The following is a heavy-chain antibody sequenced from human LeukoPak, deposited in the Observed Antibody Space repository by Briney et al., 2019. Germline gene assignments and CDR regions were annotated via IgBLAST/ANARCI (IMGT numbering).Heavy chain of an antibody. CDR2: INAGNGNT. D-gene: IGHD3-3*01. J-gene: IGHJ4*02. Sequence: ASVKVSCKASGYTFTSYAMHWVRQAPGQRLEWMGWINAGNGNTKYSQEFQGRVTITRDTSASTAYMELSSLRSEDMAVYYCARENYDFWSGYYCYFDYWGQGTLVTVSS. CDR3: ARENYDFWSGYYCYFDY. CDR1: GYTFTSYA. V-gene: IGHV1-3*03.